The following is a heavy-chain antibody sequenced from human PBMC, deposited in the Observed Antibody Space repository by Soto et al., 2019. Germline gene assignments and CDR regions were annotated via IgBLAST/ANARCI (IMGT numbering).Heavy chain of an antibody. V-gene: IGHV4-4*02. CDR2: VYHSGGN. D-gene: IGHD6-19*01. Sequence: QVHLQESGPGLVKPSATLSLTCAVSGGSISTPYWWTWVRQPPGKELEWIGDVYHSGGNNYNPSLMSRVTISLDKSKNQFSLKMMSVTAADTAIYYCAYSTGWYRLDVWGQGTMVIVSS. CDR1: GGSISTPYW. CDR3: AYSTGWYRLDV. J-gene: IGHJ3*01.